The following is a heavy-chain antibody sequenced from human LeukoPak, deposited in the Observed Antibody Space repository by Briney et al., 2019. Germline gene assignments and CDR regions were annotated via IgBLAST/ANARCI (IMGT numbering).Heavy chain of an antibody. V-gene: IGHV3-11*01. CDR2: ISGGSHI. J-gene: IGHJ4*02. Sequence: GGSLRLSCAASGFPFSDYYMSWIRQAPGKGLEWVSYISGGSHIYYADSVKGRFTISRDNAKNSLFLQMNSLRAEDTAVYYCAKEGIEDIVVVPAAMNYFDYWGQGTLVTVSS. CDR1: GFPFSDYY. CDR3: AKEGIEDIVVVPAAMNYFDY. D-gene: IGHD2-2*01.